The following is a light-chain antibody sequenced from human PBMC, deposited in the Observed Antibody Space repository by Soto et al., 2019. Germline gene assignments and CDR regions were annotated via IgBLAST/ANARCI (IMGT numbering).Light chain of an antibody. J-gene: IGLJ1*01. CDR1: SYDIGAGYD. V-gene: IGLV1-40*01. CDR3: KYSLRDSRV. CDR2: GNN. Sequence: QSVLTQPPSVSGAPGQRVTIPCTGSSYDIGAGYDVHWYQQLPGTAPKLLIYGNNQRPSGVPDRFSGSKSGSSASLAIIGLQAEDEADYFSKYSLRDSRVFGNGTKVTVL.